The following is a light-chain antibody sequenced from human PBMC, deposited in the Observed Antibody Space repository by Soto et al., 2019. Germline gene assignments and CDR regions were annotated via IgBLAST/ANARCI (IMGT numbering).Light chain of an antibody. V-gene: IGKV3D-15*01. Sequence: EILMTQSPATLSVSPGERATLSCRASQSVSSNLAWYQQKPGQAPRLLIYGASTRATGIPARFSGSGSGTDFTLTINSLEPEDFAVYYCQQRSNWPANFGQGTRLEI. J-gene: IGKJ5*01. CDR3: QQRSNWPAN. CDR2: GAS. CDR1: QSVSSN.